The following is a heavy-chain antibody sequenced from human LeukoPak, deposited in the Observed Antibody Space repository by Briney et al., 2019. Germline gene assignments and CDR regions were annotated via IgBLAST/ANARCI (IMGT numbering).Heavy chain of an antibody. J-gene: IGHJ4*02. Sequence: GRSLRLSCAASGFTFSSNGMHWVRQAPGKGLEWVAVISYDGSNKYYADSVKGRFTISRDNSKNTLYLQMNSLRAEDTAVYYCAKLSPDYGVGLDYWGQGTLVTVSS. D-gene: IGHD4-17*01. V-gene: IGHV3-30*18. CDR1: GFTFSSNG. CDR2: ISYDGSNK. CDR3: AKLSPDYGVGLDY.